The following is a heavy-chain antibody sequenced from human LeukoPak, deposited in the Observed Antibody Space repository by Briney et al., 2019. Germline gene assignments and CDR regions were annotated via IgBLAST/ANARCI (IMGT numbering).Heavy chain of an antibody. J-gene: IGHJ3*02. CDR2: IWYDGSNK. V-gene: IGHV3-33*08. CDR3: ARARGSSWYEDDAFDI. Sequence: GGSLRLSCLTSGFTFSTNAMSWVRQAPGKGLEWVAVIWYDGSNKYYADSVKGRFTISRDNSKNTLYLQMNSLRAEDTAVYYCARARGSSWYEDDAFDIWGQGTMVTVSS. D-gene: IGHD6-13*01. CDR1: GFTFSTNA.